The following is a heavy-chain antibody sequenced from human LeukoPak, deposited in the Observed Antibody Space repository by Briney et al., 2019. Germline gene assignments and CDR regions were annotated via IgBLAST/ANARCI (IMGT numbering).Heavy chain of an antibody. D-gene: IGHD2-21*01. V-gene: IGHV3-23*01. Sequence: PGRSLRLSCAASGFTFSSYAMTWVRQAPGKGLAWVSSISKSDGSTYYADSVKGRFTISRDNSKNTVCLHMDSLRVEDTAIYYCARGALIPDFRGQGTLVTVSS. CDR1: GFTFSSYA. CDR2: ISKSDGST. CDR3: ARGALIPDF. J-gene: IGHJ4*02.